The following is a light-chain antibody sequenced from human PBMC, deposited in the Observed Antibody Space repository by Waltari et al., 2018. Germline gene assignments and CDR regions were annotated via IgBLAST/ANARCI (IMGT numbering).Light chain of an antibody. Sequence: ETIMTQSPATLSVSPGERATLSCRASQSVSRNLAWYQQRPGQAPRLLIYGSSTRATGIPARFSGSVSGTEFTLTISSLQSEDFAVYYCQQYNNWPPITFGQGTRLEIK. J-gene: IGKJ5*01. V-gene: IGKV3-15*01. CDR2: GSS. CDR3: QQYNNWPPIT. CDR1: QSVSRN.